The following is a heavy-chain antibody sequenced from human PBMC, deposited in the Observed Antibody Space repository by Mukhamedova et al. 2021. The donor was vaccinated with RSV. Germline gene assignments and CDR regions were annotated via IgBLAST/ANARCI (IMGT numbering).Heavy chain of an antibody. D-gene: IGHD1-7*01. CDR2: IRHDGTSD. CDR3: AKDRGFNWNYGQNFDF. Sequence: GKGLEWVAFIRHDGTSDHYAASVKGQFTISRDNSKDMVYLEMNNLRAEDTPVYYCAKDRGFNWNYGQNFDFWGQGTLVTVSS. J-gene: IGHJ4*02. V-gene: IGHV3-30*02.